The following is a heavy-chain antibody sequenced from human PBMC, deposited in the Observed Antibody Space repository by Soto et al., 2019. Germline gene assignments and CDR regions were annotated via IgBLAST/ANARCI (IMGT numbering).Heavy chain of an antibody. J-gene: IGHJ6*02. CDR2: INPNSGGT. V-gene: IGHV1-2*04. CDR1: GYTFTGYY. Sequence: ASVKVSCKASGYTFTGYYMHWVRQAPGQGLEWMGWINPNSGGTNYAQKFQGWVTMTRDTSISTAYMELSRLRSDDTAVYYCARSTGDSSSFADVWGQGTTVTVSS. CDR3: ARSTGDSSSFADV. D-gene: IGHD6-6*01.